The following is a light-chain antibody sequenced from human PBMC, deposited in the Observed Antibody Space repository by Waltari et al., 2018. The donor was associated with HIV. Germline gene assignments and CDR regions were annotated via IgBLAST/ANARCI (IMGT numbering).Light chain of an antibody. V-gene: IGLV1-51*02. Sequence: SVLTQPPSKSAAPGQTVTISCTGHNSNIGSNDVSWYQQLPGASPRLIIYESTKRPSLISDRFSASKSDTTATLDIAGLQPGDEAMYYCGTRDNDLDPVVLGGGTWVTVL. CDR3: GTRDNDLDPVV. J-gene: IGLJ2*01. CDR2: EST. CDR1: NSNIGSND.